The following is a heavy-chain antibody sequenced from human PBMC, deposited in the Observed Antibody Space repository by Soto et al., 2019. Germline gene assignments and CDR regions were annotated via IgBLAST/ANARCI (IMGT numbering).Heavy chain of an antibody. D-gene: IGHD2-2*01. Sequence: GASVKVSCKASGGTFSSYAISWVRQAPGQGLEWMGGIIPIFGTANYAQKFQGQVTISADKSISTAYLQWSSLKASDTAMYYCARHAEDDYYYYGMDVWGQGTTVTVSS. CDR2: IIPIFGTA. J-gene: IGHJ6*02. V-gene: IGHV1-69*06. CDR3: ARHAEDDYYYYGMDV. CDR1: GGTFSSYA.